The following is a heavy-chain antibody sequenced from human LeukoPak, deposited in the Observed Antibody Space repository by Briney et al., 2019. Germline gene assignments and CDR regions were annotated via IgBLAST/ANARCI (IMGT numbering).Heavy chain of an antibody. CDR3: ARLNDKDWGSLVHYGMDV. V-gene: IGHV4-59*08. D-gene: IGHD7-27*01. Sequence: SETLSLTCTVSGGSISSYYWSWIRQPPGKGLEWIGYIYYSGSTNYNPSLKSRVTISVDTSKNQFSLKLSSVTAADTAVYYRARLNDKDWGSLVHYGMDVWGQGTTVTVSS. CDR2: IYYSGST. J-gene: IGHJ6*02. CDR1: GGSISSYY.